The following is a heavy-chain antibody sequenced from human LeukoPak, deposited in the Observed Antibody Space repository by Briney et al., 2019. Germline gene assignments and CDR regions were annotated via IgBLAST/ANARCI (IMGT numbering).Heavy chain of an antibody. J-gene: IGHJ4*02. D-gene: IGHD2-21*02. Sequence: ASVKVSCKASGYTFSSYDINWVRQATGQGLEWMGWMNPNSGNTGYAQKFQGRVTMTRNTSITTAYMELSSLKAEDTAVYYCARAPYCGGDCPSDYWGQGTLVTVSS. V-gene: IGHV1-8*01. CDR1: GYTFSSYD. CDR2: MNPNSGNT. CDR3: ARAPYCGGDCPSDY.